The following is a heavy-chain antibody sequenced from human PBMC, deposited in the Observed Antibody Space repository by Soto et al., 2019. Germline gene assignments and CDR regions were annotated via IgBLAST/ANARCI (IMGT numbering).Heavy chain of an antibody. J-gene: IGHJ6*02. D-gene: IGHD2-2*01. CDR3: ARERYQVISDGMDV. V-gene: IGHV1-2*02. CDR1: GYTFTGYY. Sequence: GASVKVSCKASGYTFTGYYIHWVREAPGQGFEWMGWINPQTGGTSYAQKFQGRVTLSRDTSINTAYLELSRLRFDDAAVYFCARERYQVISDGMDVWGQGTTVTVSS. CDR2: INPQTGGT.